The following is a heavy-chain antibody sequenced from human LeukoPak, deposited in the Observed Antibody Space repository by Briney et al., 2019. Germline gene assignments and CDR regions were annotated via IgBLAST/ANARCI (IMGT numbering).Heavy chain of an antibody. CDR1: GYTFTSYA. Sequence: ASVKVSCKASGYTFTSYAMNWVRQAPGQGLEWMGWINTNTGNPTYAQGFTGRFVFSLDTSVSTAYLQISSLKAEDTAVYYCARGETSYYDFWSGYYYFDYWGQGTLVTVSS. CDR3: ARGETSYYDFWSGYYYFDY. V-gene: IGHV7-4-1*02. D-gene: IGHD3-3*01. CDR2: INTNTGNP. J-gene: IGHJ4*02.